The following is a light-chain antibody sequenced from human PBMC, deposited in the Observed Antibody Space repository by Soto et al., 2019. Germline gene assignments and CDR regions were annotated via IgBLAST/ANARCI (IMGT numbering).Light chain of an antibody. CDR2: KAS. Sequence: DIQMTQSPSTLSASVGDRVTITCRASQSISSWLAWYQQKPGKAPKLLIYKASTLESGVPSRFSGSGAGTDFTLIISSLQHDDFANYYCKKCNTYCTFSQGTKVEIK. J-gene: IGKJ1*01. CDR1: QSISSW. V-gene: IGKV1-5*03. CDR3: KKCNTYCT.